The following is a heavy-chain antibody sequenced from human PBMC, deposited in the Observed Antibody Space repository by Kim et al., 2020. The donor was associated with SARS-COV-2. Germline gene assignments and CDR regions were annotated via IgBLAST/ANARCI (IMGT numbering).Heavy chain of an antibody. Sequence: SGTLSLTCAVYGGSFSGDYWSWIRQPPGKGLEWIGEINHSGGTNYNPSLTSRVTISLDTSKNQFSLKLTSVTAADSAVYFCAKGRWVGSTYGYLQDWGQGTLVTVSS. D-gene: IGHD3-10*01. CDR2: INHSGGT. J-gene: IGHJ1*01. CDR1: GGSFSGDY. V-gene: IGHV4-34*01. CDR3: AKGRWVGSTYGYLQD.